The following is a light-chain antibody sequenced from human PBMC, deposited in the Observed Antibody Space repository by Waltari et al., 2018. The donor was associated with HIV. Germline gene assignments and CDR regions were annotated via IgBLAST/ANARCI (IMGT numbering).Light chain of an antibody. Sequence: QSALTQPPSTSGTPGQRVTMSCSGSSSNVGRDNVYWCQQIPGPAPKLLIYNDYQRPSGVPDRFSGSKSGTSASLAISGLRSEDEADYYCAAWDNILSGYVFGTGTKVTVL. CDR3: AAWDNILSGYV. CDR1: SSNVGRDN. CDR2: NDY. V-gene: IGLV1-47*01. J-gene: IGLJ1*01.